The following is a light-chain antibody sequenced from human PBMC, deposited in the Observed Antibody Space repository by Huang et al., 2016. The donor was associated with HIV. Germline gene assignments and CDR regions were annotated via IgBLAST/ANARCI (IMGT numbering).Light chain of an antibody. CDR3: QQTHSFPWT. CDR2: AGS. CDR1: QDISSG. V-gene: IGKV1-12*01. Sequence: DIHMTQSPSSVSASIGDRVPITCRASQDISSGLAWYQQKPGKAPNLLIYAGSTLQSGVPARFSGTGSGTDFTLTIYSLQPEDASTYYCQQTHSFPWTFGQGTKV. J-gene: IGKJ1*01.